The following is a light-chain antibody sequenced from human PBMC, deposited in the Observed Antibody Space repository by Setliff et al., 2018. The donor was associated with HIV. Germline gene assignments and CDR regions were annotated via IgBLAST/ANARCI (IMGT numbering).Light chain of an antibody. CDR1: SSDVGDYNH. CDR2: EVS. J-gene: IGLJ1*01. CDR3: SSYTSSSTYV. Sequence: LTQPRSVSGSPGQSVTISCTGTSSDVGDYNHVSWYQQHPGKAPKLIIYEVSNRPSGVPDRFSGSKSGNTASLTISGLQAEDEALYFCSSYTSSSTYVFGTGTKVTVL. V-gene: IGLV2-18*02.